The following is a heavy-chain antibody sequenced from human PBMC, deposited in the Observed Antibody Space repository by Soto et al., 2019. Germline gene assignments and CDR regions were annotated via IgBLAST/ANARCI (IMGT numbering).Heavy chain of an antibody. CDR1: GFIFNNAW. CDR2: IKSKGDGGTT. Sequence: GGSLRLSCEASGFIFNNAWMNWVRRSPGKGLEWVGHIKSKGDGGTTDYAAPVKGRFIISRDDSKKTLYLQMDSLKTEDTAVYYCTTACGTTCYWSYYGMDVWGQGTTVTVSS. D-gene: IGHD2-2*01. CDR3: TTACGTTCYWSYYGMDV. V-gene: IGHV3-15*01. J-gene: IGHJ6*02.